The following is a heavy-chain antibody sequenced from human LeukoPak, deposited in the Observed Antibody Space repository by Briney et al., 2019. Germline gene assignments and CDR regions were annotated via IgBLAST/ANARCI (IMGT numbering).Heavy chain of an antibody. CDR2: IIPIFGTA. Sequence: SVKVSCKASGGTFSSYAISWVRQAPGQGLEWMGGIIPIFGTANYAQKFQGRVTITTDESTSTAYMELSSLRFEDTAVYYCARGPMGYDSSGYYFPTTPYFDYWGQGTLVTVSS. V-gene: IGHV1-69*05. D-gene: IGHD3-22*01. CDR3: ARGPMGYDSSGYYFPTTPYFDY. J-gene: IGHJ4*02. CDR1: GGTFSSYA.